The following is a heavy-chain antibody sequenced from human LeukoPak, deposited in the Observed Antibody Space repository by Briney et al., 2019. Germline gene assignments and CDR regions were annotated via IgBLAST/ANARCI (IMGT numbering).Heavy chain of an antibody. CDR3: ARDHSGSYFGYFQH. Sequence: SETLSLTCTVSSGSISSYYWSWIRQPAGKGLEWIGRIYTSGSTNYNPSLKSRVTMSVDTSKNQFSLKLSSVTAADTAVYYCARDHSGSYFGYFQHWGQGTLVTVSS. V-gene: IGHV4-4*07. CDR2: IYTSGST. J-gene: IGHJ1*01. D-gene: IGHD1-26*01. CDR1: SGSISSYY.